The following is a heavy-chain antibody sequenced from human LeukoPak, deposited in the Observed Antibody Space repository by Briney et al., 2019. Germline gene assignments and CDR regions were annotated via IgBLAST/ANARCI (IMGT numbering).Heavy chain of an antibody. CDR3: ERVAGYRYYFDY. V-gene: IGHV3-48*03. CDR2: ISSSGSTI. J-gene: IGHJ4*02. CDR1: GFTFSSYE. D-gene: IGHD5-12*01. Sequence: WGSLKLSCAASGFTFSSYEMNWVRQAPGKGLEWVSYISSSGSTIYYADSVKGQFTISRDNAKNSLYLQMSSLRAEDTAVYYCERVAGYRYYFDYWGQGTLVTVSS.